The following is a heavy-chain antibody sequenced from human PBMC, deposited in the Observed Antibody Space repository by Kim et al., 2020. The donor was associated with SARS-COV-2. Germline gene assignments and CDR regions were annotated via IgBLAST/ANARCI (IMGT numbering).Heavy chain of an antibody. D-gene: IGHD1-20*01. J-gene: IGHJ4*02. V-gene: IGHV1-3*01. Sequence: SQKFQGRVTITRDTSASTAYMELSSLRSEDTAVYYCARGGITGTTVYFDYWGQGTLVTVSS. CDR3: ARGGITGTTVYFDY.